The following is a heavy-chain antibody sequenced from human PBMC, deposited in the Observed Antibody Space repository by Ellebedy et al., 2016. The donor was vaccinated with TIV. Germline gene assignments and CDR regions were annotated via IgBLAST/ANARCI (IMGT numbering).Heavy chain of an antibody. CDR2: ISGSGGST. V-gene: IGHV3-23*01. CDR1: GFTFSSYA. CDR3: AKEENKMATISLFDY. J-gene: IGHJ4*02. D-gene: IGHD5-24*01. Sequence: GESLKISXAASGFTFSSYAMSWVRQAPGKGLEWVSAISGSGGSTYYADSVKGRFTISRDNSKNTLYLQMNSLRAEDTAVYYCAKEENKMATISLFDYWGQGTLVTVSS.